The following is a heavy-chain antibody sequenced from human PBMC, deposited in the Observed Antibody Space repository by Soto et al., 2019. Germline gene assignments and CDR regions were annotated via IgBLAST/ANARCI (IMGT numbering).Heavy chain of an antibody. Sequence: GGSLRLSCAASGFAVSSYHMSWVRQAPGKGLEWVSVIYAGGSAHYADSVKGRFTISRDNSKNTLYLQMNSLRAEDTAVYYCARVRGVIPSYYYYGMDVWGQGTTVTVSS. CDR1: GFAVSSYH. J-gene: IGHJ6*02. CDR2: IYAGGSA. V-gene: IGHV3-53*01. CDR3: ARVRGVIPSYYYYGMDV. D-gene: IGHD3-10*01.